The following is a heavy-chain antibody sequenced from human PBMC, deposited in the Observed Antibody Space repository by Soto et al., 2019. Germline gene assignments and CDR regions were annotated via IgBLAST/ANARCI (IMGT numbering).Heavy chain of an antibody. CDR1: GFTFSSYG. CDR2: IWYDGSNK. D-gene: IGHD3-22*01. CDR3: ARGKAYYYDSRELDAFDI. V-gene: IGHV3-33*01. J-gene: IGHJ3*02. Sequence: QVQLVESGGGVVQPGRSLRLSCAASGFTFSSYGMHWVRQAPGKGLEWVAVIWYDGSNKYYADSVKGRFTISRDNSKNTLYLQMNSLGAEDTAVYYCARGKAYYYDSRELDAFDIWGQGTMVTVSS.